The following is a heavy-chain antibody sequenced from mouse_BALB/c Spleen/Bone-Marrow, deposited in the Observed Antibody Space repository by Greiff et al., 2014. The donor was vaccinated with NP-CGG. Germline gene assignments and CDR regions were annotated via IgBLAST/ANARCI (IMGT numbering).Heavy chain of an antibody. J-gene: IGHJ3*01. V-gene: IGHV7-1*02. Sequence: EVKLGDSGGGLLQPGDSLRFSCATSGFTFSDFYMEWFRQPPGKRLEWIAASRNKAKHYTTEYSASVKGRFIVYRDTSQSILYLQMNALRAEDTAIYYCVRDVGYGNYFVYWGQGTLVTVSA. CDR3: VRDVGYGNYFVY. CDR2: SRNKAKHYTT. D-gene: IGHD2-10*02. CDR1: GFTFSDFY.